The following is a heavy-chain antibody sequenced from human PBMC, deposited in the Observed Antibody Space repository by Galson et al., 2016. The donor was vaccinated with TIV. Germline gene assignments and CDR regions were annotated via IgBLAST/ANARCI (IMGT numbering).Heavy chain of an antibody. Sequence: SLRLSCAASGLIVSSNYMSWVRQAPGKGLEWVSLISSGGTTSYADSVRGRFTISRDNAKNTVYLQMSRLRAEDAAVDYCARERRHCGNECFLQYYYGMDVWGQGTTVTVSS. CDR1: GLIVSSNY. V-gene: IGHV3-66*02. CDR3: ARERRHCGNECFLQYYYGMDV. J-gene: IGHJ6*02. CDR2: ISSGGTT. D-gene: IGHD4-23*01.